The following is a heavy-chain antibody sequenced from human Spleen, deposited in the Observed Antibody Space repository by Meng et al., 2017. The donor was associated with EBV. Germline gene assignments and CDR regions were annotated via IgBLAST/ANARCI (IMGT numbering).Heavy chain of an antibody. CDR1: RGLITSGDW. CDR3: ARAGYHRPASEY. CDR2: IHHSGGT. Sequence: QVDLRESGPVLVRSAGTLSLTCACSRGLITSGDWWSWVRQSPGKGLEWIGEIHHSGGTSYNPSLKSRVTISLDMSKDQFSLRLSSVTAADTAVYYCARAGYHRPASEYWGQGTLVTVSS. D-gene: IGHD2-15*01. V-gene: IGHV4-4*02. J-gene: IGHJ4*02.